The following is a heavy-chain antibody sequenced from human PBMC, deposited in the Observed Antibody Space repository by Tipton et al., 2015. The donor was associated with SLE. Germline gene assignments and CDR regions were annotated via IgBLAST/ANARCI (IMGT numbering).Heavy chain of an antibody. V-gene: IGHV3-23*01. CDR3: AKDTDRGVVVVAAKGYFDY. CDR2: ISGSGGST. Sequence: SLRLSCAASGFTFSSYAMSWVRQAPGKGLEWVSAISGSGGSTYYADSVKGRFTISRDNSKNTLYLQMNSLRAEDTAVYYCAKDTDRGVVVVAAKGYFDYWGQGTLVTVSP. J-gene: IGHJ4*02. D-gene: IGHD2-15*01. CDR1: GFTFSSYA.